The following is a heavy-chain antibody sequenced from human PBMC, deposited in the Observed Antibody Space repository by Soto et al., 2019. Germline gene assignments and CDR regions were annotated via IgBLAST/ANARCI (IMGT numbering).Heavy chain of an antibody. Sequence: EVQLVESGGGLVQPGGSLRLSCAASGLTFRTYWVIWVRQAPGKGLVWVSRVYNDGDTTMHAASVTGRFTISRDNAKNAVYLQMSGLRVEDTDMYYCERRPGYSAGGDYWGKGNRVTVSS. D-gene: IGHD2-15*01. J-gene: IGHJ4*02. CDR2: VYNDGDTT. CDR3: ERRPGYSAGGDY. CDR1: GLTFRTYW. V-gene: IGHV3-74*03.